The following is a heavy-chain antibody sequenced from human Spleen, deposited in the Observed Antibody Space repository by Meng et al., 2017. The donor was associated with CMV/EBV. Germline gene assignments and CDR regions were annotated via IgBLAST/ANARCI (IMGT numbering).Heavy chain of an antibody. CDR2: IYSSGST. CDR3: ARDRGDLMYYFDF. V-gene: IGHV3-53*01. Sequence: GESLKISCAASGFAVNSYYMSWVRQAPGKGLEWVSVIYSSGSTYFADSVKGRFTVSRDSSKNMLYLQMDSLRAEDTAVYYCARDRGDLMYYFDFWGQGTLVTVS. CDR1: GFAVNSYY. J-gene: IGHJ4*02. D-gene: IGHD3-10*01.